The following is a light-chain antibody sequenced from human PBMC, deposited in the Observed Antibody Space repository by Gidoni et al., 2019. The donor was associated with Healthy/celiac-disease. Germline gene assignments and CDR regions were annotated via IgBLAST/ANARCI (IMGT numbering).Light chain of an antibody. V-gene: IGKV2-28*01. CDR2: LGS. Sequence: DIVMTQSPLPLPVTPGEPASISCRSSQSLLHSNGYDYLDWYLQKPGQSPQLLIYLGSNRASGVPGRFSGSGSGTDFTLRISRVEAEDVGVYYCMRALQTPWTFGQGTKVEIK. J-gene: IGKJ1*01. CDR3: MRALQTPWT. CDR1: QSLLHSNGYDY.